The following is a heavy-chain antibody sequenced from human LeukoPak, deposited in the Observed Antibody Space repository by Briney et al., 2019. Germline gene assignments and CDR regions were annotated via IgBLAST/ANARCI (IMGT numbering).Heavy chain of an antibody. V-gene: IGHV3-23*01. CDR1: GSTFSSYA. J-gene: IGHJ4*02. CDR3: AKAPPPYYYGSGSYYNGPGDY. CDR2: ISGSGGST. D-gene: IGHD3-10*01. Sequence: GGSLRLSCAASGSTFSSYAMSWVRQAPGKGLEWVSAISGSGGSTYYADSVKGRFTISRDNSKNTLYLQMNSLRAEDTAVYYCAKAPPPYYYGSGSYYNGPGDYWGQGTLVTVSS.